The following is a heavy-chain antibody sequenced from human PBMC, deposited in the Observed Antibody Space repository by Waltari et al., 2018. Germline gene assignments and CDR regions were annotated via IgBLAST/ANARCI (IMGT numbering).Heavy chain of an antibody. CDR2: IIPTLGTA. CDR1: AGTFSSYA. D-gene: IGHD3-3*01. Sequence: QVQLVQSGAEVKKPGSSVKVSCKASAGTFSSYAISWVRQAPGHGLEWMGGIIPTLGTANYAKNGQGRGTITTDESTSPAYMELSSLRSEDTAVDYCARVKRSSYDCWSGYYGMDVWCQGTTVTVSS. V-gene: IGHV1-69*05. J-gene: IGHJ6*02. CDR3: ARVKRSSYDCWSGYYGMDV.